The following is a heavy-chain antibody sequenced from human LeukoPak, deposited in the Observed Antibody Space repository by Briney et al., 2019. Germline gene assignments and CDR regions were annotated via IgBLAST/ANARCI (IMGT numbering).Heavy chain of an antibody. Sequence: SETLSLTCTVSGGSISSSSYYWGWIRQPPGKGLEWIGSIYYSGSTYYNPSLKSRVTISVDTSKNQFSLKLSSVTAADTAVYSCARRKGSEFDYSGQGTLVTVSS. J-gene: IGHJ4*02. CDR1: GGSISSSSYY. CDR3: ARRKGSEFDY. V-gene: IGHV4-39*01. CDR2: IYYSGST.